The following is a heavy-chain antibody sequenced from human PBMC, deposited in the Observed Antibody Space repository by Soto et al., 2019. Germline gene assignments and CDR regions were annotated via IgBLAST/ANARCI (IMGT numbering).Heavy chain of an antibody. Sequence: LRLSCAASGFTFSSYAMSWVRQAPGKGLEWVSAISGSGGSTYYADSVKGRFTISRDNSKNTLYLQMNSLRAEDTAVYYCATARSYYDSSGSFDYWGQGTLVTVSS. D-gene: IGHD3-22*01. CDR2: ISGSGGST. V-gene: IGHV3-23*01. CDR1: GFTFSSYA. CDR3: ATARSYYDSSGSFDY. J-gene: IGHJ4*02.